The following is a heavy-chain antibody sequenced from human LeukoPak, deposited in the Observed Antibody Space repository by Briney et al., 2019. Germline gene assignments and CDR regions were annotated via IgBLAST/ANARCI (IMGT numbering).Heavy chain of an antibody. CDR1: GFTFSSYC. D-gene: IGHD6-13*01. CDR2: IKQDGSEK. Sequence: PGGSLRLSCAASGFTFSSYCMSWVRQAPGKGLEGVANIKQDGSEKYYVDSVKGRFTISRDNAKNSLYLQMNSLRAEDTAVYSCARTSSSWSYNWFDPWGQGTLVTVSS. CDR3: ARTSSSWSYNWFDP. V-gene: IGHV3-7*01. J-gene: IGHJ5*02.